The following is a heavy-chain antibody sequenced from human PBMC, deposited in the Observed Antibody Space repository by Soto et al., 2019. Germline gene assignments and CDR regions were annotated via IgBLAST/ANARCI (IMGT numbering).Heavy chain of an antibody. CDR3: ARDALEYGSGPHWFDP. D-gene: IGHD3-10*01. J-gene: IGHJ5*02. CDR1: GFTFTSYA. V-gene: IGHV3-30-3*01. CDR2: ISYDGSNK. Sequence: QVQLVESGGGVVQPGRSLRLSCAASGFTFTSYAMHWVRQAPGKGLEWVAVISYDGSNKYYADSVKGRFTISRDNSKNTLYLKMNSLRAEDTAVYYCARDALEYGSGPHWFDPWGQGTLVTVSS.